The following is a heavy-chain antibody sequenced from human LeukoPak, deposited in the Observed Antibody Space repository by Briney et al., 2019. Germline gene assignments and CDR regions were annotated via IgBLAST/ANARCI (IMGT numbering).Heavy chain of an antibody. J-gene: IGHJ4*02. Sequence: PSETLSLTCAVSGGSISSGGYSWSWIRQPPGKGLEWIGYIYHSGSTYYNPSLKSRVTISVDRSKNQFSLKLSSVTAADTAVYYCARVVGATEIREYYFDYWGQGTLVTVSS. CDR2: IYHSGST. D-gene: IGHD1-26*01. CDR3: ARVVGATEIREYYFDY. V-gene: IGHV4-30-2*01. CDR1: GGSISSGGYS.